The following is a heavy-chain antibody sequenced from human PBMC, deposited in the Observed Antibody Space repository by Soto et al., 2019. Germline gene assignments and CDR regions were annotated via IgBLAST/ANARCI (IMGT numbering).Heavy chain of an antibody. D-gene: IGHD6-6*01. V-gene: IGHV4-59*01. CDR3: ARGGIYTGSFYFDY. CDR1: GGSISSYY. CDR2: IYYSGSA. Sequence: SETLSLTCTVSGGSISSYYWSWIRQPPGRGLEWMGYIYYSGSANYNPSLKSRVTISVDTSKNQFSLKLSSVTAADTAAYYCARGGIYTGSFYFDYWGQGTLVTVSS. J-gene: IGHJ4*02.